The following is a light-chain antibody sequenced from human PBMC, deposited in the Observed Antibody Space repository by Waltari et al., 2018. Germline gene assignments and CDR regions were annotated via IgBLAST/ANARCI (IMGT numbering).Light chain of an antibody. CDR1: TTNIGPYNL. CDR3: CSHAGSSVFV. CDR2: EGT. Sequence: QSALTQPASVSVSLGPSITLSCTSSTTNIGPYNLASWYQHHPGKAPRLVISEGTKRPSGISDRVSGSNSGKTASLTISGLQAEDEAEYYCCSHAGSSVFVFGGGTKLTVL. J-gene: IGLJ2*01. V-gene: IGLV2-23*03.